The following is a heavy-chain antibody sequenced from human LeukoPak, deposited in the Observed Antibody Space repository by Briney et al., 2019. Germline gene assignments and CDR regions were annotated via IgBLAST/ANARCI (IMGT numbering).Heavy chain of an antibody. V-gene: IGHV1-2*02. CDR2: INPNSGGT. D-gene: IGHD3-10*01. CDR3: AKSYASGSFYDY. J-gene: IGHJ4*02. CDR1: GHTFTGYY. Sequence: ASVKVSCKASGHTFTGYYMHWVRQAPGQGLEWMGWINPNSGGTNYAQKFQGRVTMTRDTSISTAYMELSRLRSDDTAVYYCAKSYASGSFYDYWGQGTLVTVSS.